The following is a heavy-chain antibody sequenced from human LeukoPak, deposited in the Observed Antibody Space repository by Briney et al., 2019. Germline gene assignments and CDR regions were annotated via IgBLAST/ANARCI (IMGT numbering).Heavy chain of an antibody. V-gene: IGHV1-2*02. Sequence: ASVKVSCKASGYTFTGYYMHWVRQAPGQGLEWMGWINPNSGGTNYAQKFQGRVTMTRDTSISTAYMELSRLRSDDTAVYYCARGSSSSYHYFDYWGQGTLVTVSS. CDR1: GYTFTGYY. CDR2: INPNSGGT. CDR3: ARGSSSSYHYFDY. D-gene: IGHD6-13*01. J-gene: IGHJ4*02.